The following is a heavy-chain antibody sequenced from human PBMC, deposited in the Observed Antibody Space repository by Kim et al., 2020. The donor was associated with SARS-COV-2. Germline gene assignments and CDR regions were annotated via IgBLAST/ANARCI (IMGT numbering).Heavy chain of an antibody. CDR1: GGSISSSSYY. CDR3: ARHTPVPQYYDFWSGYYPWVDP. Sequence: SETLSLTCTVSGGSISSSSYYWGWIRQPPGKGLEWIGSIYYSGSTYYNPSLKSRVTISVDTSKNQFSLKLSSVTAADTAVYYCARHTPVPQYYDFWSGYYPWVDPWGQVYLVTVSS. D-gene: IGHD3-3*01. CDR2: IYYSGST. V-gene: IGHV4-39*01. J-gene: IGHJ5*02.